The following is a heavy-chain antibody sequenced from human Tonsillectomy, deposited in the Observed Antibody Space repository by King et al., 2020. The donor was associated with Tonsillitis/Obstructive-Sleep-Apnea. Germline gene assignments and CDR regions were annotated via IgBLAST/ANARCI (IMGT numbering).Heavy chain of an antibody. CDR1: GGSISSGRYY. Sequence: VQLQESGPGLVKPSETLFLTCTVSGGSISSGRYYWSWIRQHPGKGLEWIGYMYNSGSTYHNPSLKSRVTISVDTSKNQFSLKLSSVTAADTAVYYCARDADTLLAGRIDVWGQGTTVTVSS. CDR2: MYNSGST. V-gene: IGHV4-31*03. D-gene: IGHD3-10*01. CDR3: ARDADTLLAGRIDV. J-gene: IGHJ6*02.